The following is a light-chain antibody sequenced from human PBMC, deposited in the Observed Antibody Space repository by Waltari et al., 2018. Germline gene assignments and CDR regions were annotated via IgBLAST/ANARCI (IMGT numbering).Light chain of an antibody. CDR3: AAWDDSLRGHWV. J-gene: IGLJ3*02. Sequence: QSMLTQPPSASATPGQGVIISCSGSSSNIGNNVVHWYQQLPGKAPKLLIYRNDQRPSGVPARFSGSKSGTSASLAINGLQSEDEADYYCAAWDDSLRGHWVFGGGTKVTVL. V-gene: IGLV1-44*01. CDR1: SSNIGNNV. CDR2: RND.